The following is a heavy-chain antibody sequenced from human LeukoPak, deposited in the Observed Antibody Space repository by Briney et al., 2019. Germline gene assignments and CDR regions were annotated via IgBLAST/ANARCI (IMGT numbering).Heavy chain of an antibody. J-gene: IGHJ6*02. D-gene: IGHD2-21*01. Sequence: GGSLRLSCTASEFTFSSYWMSWVRQAPGKGPEWVANIKQDGSEKDYVDSVKGRFTISRDNAKNSLYLQMNNLRAEDTAVYYCARYCGGDCYGMDVRGQGTTVTVSS. V-gene: IGHV3-7*01. CDR2: IKQDGSEK. CDR3: ARYCGGDCYGMDV. CDR1: EFTFSSYW.